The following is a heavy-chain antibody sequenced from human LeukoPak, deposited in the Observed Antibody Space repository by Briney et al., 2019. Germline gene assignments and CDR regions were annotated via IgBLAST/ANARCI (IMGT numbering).Heavy chain of an antibody. CDR2: IVPIFGTP. CDR3: TTSTGYYYVPGY. J-gene: IGHJ4*02. Sequence: SVKVSCKSSGGTFSTYAISWVRQAPGQGLEWMGGIVPIFGTPNYAQNFQGRLTITADESTSTAYMDLSSLRSEDTAMYYCTTSTGYYYVPGYWGQGTLVTVSS. D-gene: IGHD3-22*01. V-gene: IGHV1-69*13. CDR1: GGTFSTYA.